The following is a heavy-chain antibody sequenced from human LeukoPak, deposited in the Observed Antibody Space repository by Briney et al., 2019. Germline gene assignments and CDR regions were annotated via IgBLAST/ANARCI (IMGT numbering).Heavy chain of an antibody. CDR3: ARVQDSSSWYSTANFDY. CDR1: GFTFSSYS. CDR2: ISSSSSYI. V-gene: IGHV3-21*01. D-gene: IGHD6-13*01. Sequence: GGSLRLSCAASGFTFSSYSMNWVRLAPGKGLEWVSSISSSSSYIYYADSVKGRFTISRDNAKNLLYLQMNSLRAEDTAVYYCARVQDSSSWYSTANFDYWGQGTLVTVSS. J-gene: IGHJ4*02.